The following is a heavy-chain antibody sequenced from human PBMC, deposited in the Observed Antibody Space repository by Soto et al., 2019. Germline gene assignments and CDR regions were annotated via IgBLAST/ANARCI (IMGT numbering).Heavy chain of an antibody. CDR3: ASASVAGRFDY. V-gene: IGHV4-59*01. Sequence: SETLSLTCTVSGGSISSFYWSWIRQPPGKGLEWIGYIYNSGSTSYNPSLKSRVTISVDMSKNQFSLKLSSVTAADTAVYYCASASVAGRFDYGAQGILFTVSS. J-gene: IGHJ4*02. CDR1: GGSISSFY. D-gene: IGHD6-19*01. CDR2: IYNSGST.